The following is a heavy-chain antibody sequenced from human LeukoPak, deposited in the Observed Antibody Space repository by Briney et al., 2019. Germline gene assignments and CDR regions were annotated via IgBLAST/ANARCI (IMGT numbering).Heavy chain of an antibody. V-gene: IGHV3-30*18. J-gene: IGHJ4*02. CDR3: AKESALYIVATITKERYFDY. Sequence: PGGSLRLSCAASGFTFSSYGMPWVRQAPGKGLEWVAVISYDGSNKYYADSVKGRFTISRDNSKNTLYLQMNSLRAEDTAVYYCAKESALYIVATITKERYFDYWGQGTLVTVSS. CDR2: ISYDGSNK. CDR1: GFTFSSYG. D-gene: IGHD5-12*01.